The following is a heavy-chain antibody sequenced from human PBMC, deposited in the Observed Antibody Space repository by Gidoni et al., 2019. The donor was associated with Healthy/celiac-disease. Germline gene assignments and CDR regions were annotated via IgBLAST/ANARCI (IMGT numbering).Heavy chain of an antibody. D-gene: IGHD7-27*01. CDR2: ISSSSSTI. J-gene: IGHJ4*02. CDR3: ARWGRSPFDY. Sequence: EVQLVESGGGLVQTGGALSLSCAASGFTFSSYSMNWVRQAPGKGLEWVSYISSSSSTIYYADSVKGRFTISRDNAKNSLYLQMNSLRAEDTAVYYCARWGRSPFDYWGQGTLVTVSS. V-gene: IGHV3-48*01. CDR1: GFTFSSYS.